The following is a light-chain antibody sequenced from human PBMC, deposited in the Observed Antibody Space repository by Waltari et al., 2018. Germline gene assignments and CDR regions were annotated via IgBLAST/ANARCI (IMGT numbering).Light chain of an antibody. CDR3: QQYYTTPFS. J-gene: IGKJ3*01. CDR1: QSVENY. V-gene: IGKV4-1*01. Sequence: DVVVTQSPDSLAVSLGERATITCKSSQSVENYLAWYQQKAGQFPKLLIYWASTRASGVPDLFTGSGSGTDFTLTISSLQTEDVAVYYCQQYYTTPFSFGPGTKVDIK. CDR2: WAS.